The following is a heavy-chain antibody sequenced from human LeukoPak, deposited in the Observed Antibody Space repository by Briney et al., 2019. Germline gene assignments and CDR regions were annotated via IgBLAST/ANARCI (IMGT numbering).Heavy chain of an antibody. J-gene: IGHJ4*02. D-gene: IGHD4-23*01. CDR1: GSTSSSPS. V-gene: IGHV3-21*06. CDR2: ISGSSPYT. CDR3: ARVDPDYGGNSGIDY. Sequence: GRSLRLFHAASGSTSSSPSTNWVRQAPGKRLESHSSISGSSPYTYYADSVKGRFTISRENAKNSLYLQMNSLRAEDTAVYYCARVDPDYGGNSGIDYWGQGTLVTVSS.